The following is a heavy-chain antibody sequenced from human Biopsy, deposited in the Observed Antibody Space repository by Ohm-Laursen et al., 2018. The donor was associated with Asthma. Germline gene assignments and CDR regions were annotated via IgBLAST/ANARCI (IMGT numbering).Heavy chain of an antibody. J-gene: IGHJ5*02. Sequence: SQTLSLTCTVSGGSINSGGYYWSWIRQPPGKGLEWIGGIYTSGNTYYKSSLRSRITISADTSKNQLSLNLRSVTAADSAVYHCARGSRHSSGWYHWFDPWGQGTPVTVSS. CDR2: IYTSGNT. CDR3: ARGSRHSSGWYHWFDP. D-gene: IGHD6-19*01. V-gene: IGHV4-31*03. CDR1: GGSINSGGYY.